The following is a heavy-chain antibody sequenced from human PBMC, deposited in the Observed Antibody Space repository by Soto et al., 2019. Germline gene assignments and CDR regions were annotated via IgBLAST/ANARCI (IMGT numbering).Heavy chain of an antibody. D-gene: IGHD1-26*01. CDR3: ARQWAPGGYYYYGMDV. CDR2: IYPGDSDT. CDR1: GYIFTSNW. V-gene: IGHV5-51*01. Sequence: PGESLKISCNGSGYIFTSNWIGWVRQKPGKGLEWMGFIYPGDSDTIYSASFQGQVTISADKSISTAYLQWSSLRASDTAMYYCARQWAPGGYYYYGMDVWGQGTSVTVSS. J-gene: IGHJ6*02.